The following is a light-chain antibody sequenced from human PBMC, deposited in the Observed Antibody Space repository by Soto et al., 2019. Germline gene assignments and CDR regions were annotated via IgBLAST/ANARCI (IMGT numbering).Light chain of an antibody. Sequence: DIQMTQSPSSLSAFVGDRVTITCRASLAISNYLAWYQQKPGKVPKLLIYGASTSQSGVPSRFAGSGSGTEFSLTITSLQPEDVATYYCQRYNTVPWTFGQGTKVEIK. CDR3: QRYNTVPWT. J-gene: IGKJ1*01. V-gene: IGKV1-27*01. CDR1: LAISNY. CDR2: GAS.